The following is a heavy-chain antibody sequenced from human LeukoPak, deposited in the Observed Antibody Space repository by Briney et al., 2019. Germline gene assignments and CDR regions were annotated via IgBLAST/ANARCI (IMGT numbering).Heavy chain of an antibody. CDR2: IYSGGST. CDR1: GFTVSSNY. D-gene: IGHD6-19*01. J-gene: IGHJ4*02. V-gene: IGHV3-53*01. CDR3: AKGVAVAGPYFDY. Sequence: PGGSLRLSCAASGFTVSSNYMSWVRQAPGKGLEWVSVIYSGGSTYYADSVKGRFTISRDNSRNTLYLQMNSLRAEDTAVYHCAKGVAVAGPYFDYWGQGTLVTVSS.